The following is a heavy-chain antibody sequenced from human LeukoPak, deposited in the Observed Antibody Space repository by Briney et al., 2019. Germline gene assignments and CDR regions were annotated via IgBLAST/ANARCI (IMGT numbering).Heavy chain of an antibody. CDR2: INSSSTNI. J-gene: IGHJ4*02. CDR3: ARDRGYCTGGSFYLFDY. D-gene: IGHD2-15*01. V-gene: IGHV3-48*01. Sequence: GGSLRLSCAASGFTFRSHSMNWVRQAPGKGLEWVSYINSSSTNIYYADSVKGRFTISRDNAKNALYLQMNSLRAEDTAVYYCARDRGYCTGGSFYLFDYWGQGALVSVSS. CDR1: GFTFRSHS.